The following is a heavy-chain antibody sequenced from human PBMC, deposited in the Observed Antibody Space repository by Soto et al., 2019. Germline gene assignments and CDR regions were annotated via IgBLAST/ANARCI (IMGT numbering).Heavy chain of an antibody. J-gene: IGHJ4*02. D-gene: IGHD3-10*01. CDR3: AKELYYYGSGSPVDY. Sequence: GGSLRLSCAASGFTFSSYGMHWVRQAPGKGLEWVAVISYDGSNKYYADSVKGRFTISRDNSKNTLYLQMNSLRAEDTAVYYCAKELYYYGSGSPVDYWGQGTLVTVSS. CDR2: ISYDGSNK. CDR1: GFTFSSYG. V-gene: IGHV3-30*18.